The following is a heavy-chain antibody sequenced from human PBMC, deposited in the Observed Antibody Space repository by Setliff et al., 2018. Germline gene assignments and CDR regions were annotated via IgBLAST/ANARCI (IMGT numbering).Heavy chain of an antibody. CDR1: GYTFTSYG. CDR3: ARGGIAVAGTPD. V-gene: IGHV1-18*01. CDR2: ISVYNGKT. J-gene: IGHJ4*02. D-gene: IGHD6-19*01. Sequence: ASVKVSCKASGYTFTSYGFSWVRQAPGQGLEWMGWISVYNGKTKYAQKFQGRVTITRDTSASTAYMELSSLRSEDTAVYYCARGGIAVAGTPDWGQGTLVTVSS.